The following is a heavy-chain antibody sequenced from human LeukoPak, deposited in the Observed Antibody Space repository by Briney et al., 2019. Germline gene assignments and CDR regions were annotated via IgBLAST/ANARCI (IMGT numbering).Heavy chain of an antibody. Sequence: PSETLSLTCTVSGGSISSGSYYWSWIRQPAGKGLEWIGRIYTSGSTNYNPSLKSRVTISVDTSKNQFSLKLSSVTAADTAVYYCARQNFESAMVRVYYFDYWGQGTLVTVSS. CDR3: ARQNFESAMVRVYYFDY. V-gene: IGHV4-61*02. CDR2: IYTSGST. D-gene: IGHD5-18*01. CDR1: GGSISSGSYY. J-gene: IGHJ4*02.